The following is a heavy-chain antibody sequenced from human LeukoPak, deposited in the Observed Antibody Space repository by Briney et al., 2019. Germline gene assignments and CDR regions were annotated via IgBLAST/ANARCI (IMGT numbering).Heavy chain of an antibody. J-gene: IGHJ3*02. Sequence: ASVKVSCKASGYTFTGYYMHWVRQAPGQGLEWMGRINPNSGGTNYAQKFQGRVTMTRDTSISTAYMELSRLRSDDTAVYYCASSGEVVTATPDAFDIWGQGTMVTVSS. D-gene: IGHD2-21*02. CDR2: INPNSGGT. CDR3: ASSGEVVTATPDAFDI. V-gene: IGHV1-2*06. CDR1: GYTFTGYY.